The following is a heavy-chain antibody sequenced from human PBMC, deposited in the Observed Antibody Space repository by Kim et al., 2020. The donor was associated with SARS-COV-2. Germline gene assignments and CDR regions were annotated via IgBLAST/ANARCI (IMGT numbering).Heavy chain of an antibody. V-gene: IGHV1-18*01. D-gene: IGHD5-12*01. J-gene: IGHJ5*02. Sequence: AQKLQGRVTMTTDTSTSTAYMGLRSLRSDDTAVYYCARGSLSYEVGWFDPWGQGTLVTVSS. CDR3: ARGSLSYEVGWFDP.